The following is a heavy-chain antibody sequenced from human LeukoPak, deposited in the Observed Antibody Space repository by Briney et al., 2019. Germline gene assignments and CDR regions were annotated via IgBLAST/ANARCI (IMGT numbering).Heavy chain of an antibody. D-gene: IGHD3-16*01. CDR2: IYYSGST. CDR3: ARGNYDSVWGSWLYFDL. CDR1: GGSISSYY. J-gene: IGHJ4*02. V-gene: IGHV4-59*12. Sequence: SETLSLTCTVSGGSISSYYCSWIRQPPGKGLGWMGCIYYSGSTNYNPTLTTRGTILVDKSKNHFTLQLRCVTAADTPLYYCARGNYDSVWGSWLYFDLWGQGTLVTVSS.